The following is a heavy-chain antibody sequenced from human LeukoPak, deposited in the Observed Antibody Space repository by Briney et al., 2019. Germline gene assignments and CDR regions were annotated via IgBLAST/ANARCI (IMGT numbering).Heavy chain of an antibody. CDR2: IRQDGIEK. D-gene: IGHD2-15*01. Sequence: GGSLRLSCAASGFSFSTYWMNWVRQAPGKGLEWVANIRQDGIEKYYVDSVKGRFTISRDNAKNSLYLQMNSLRAEDTAVYYCSRVSGYCSGGSCYPPDYWGQGTLATVSS. V-gene: IGHV3-7*01. CDR3: SRVSGYCSGGSCYPPDY. CDR1: GFSFSTYW. J-gene: IGHJ4*02.